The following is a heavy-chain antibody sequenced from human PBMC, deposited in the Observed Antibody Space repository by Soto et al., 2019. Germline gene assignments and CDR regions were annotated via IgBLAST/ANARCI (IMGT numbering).Heavy chain of an antibody. Sequence: ASVKVSCKASGYTFTSYGISWVRQAPGQGLEWMGWISAYSGNTNYAQKLQGRVTMTTDTSTSTAYMELRSLRSDDTAVYYCARDTRLAGYSSGGYWGQGTLVTVSS. CDR2: ISAYSGNT. J-gene: IGHJ4*02. V-gene: IGHV1-18*01. D-gene: IGHD6-19*01. CDR1: GYTFTSYG. CDR3: ARDTRLAGYSSGGY.